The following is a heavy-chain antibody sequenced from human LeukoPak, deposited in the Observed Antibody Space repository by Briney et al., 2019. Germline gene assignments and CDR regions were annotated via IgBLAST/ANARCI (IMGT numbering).Heavy chain of an antibody. J-gene: IGHJ6*02. CDR2: IKSKTDGGTT. D-gene: IGHD1-1*01. V-gene: IGHV3-15*01. Sequence: GGSLRLSCAASGFTFSNAWMSWVRQAPGKGLEWVGRIKSKTDGGTTDYAAPVKGRFTISRDDSKNTLYLQMNSLKTEDTAVYYCTTEGSNWNDGNCYYYGMDVWGQGTTVTVSS. CDR3: TTEGSNWNDGNCYYYGMDV. CDR1: GFTFSNAW.